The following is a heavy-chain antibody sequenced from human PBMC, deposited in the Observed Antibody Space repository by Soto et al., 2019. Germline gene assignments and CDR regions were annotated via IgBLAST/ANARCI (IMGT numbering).Heavy chain of an antibody. V-gene: IGHV4-59*08. J-gene: IGHJ4*02. D-gene: IGHD3-22*01. CDR2: IYYTGST. CDR1: CTSILNLY. CDR3: ARLGGYYQAFDQ. Sequence: TLSPTSSFNCTSILNLYWGWFRQPPGKGLEWVGYIYYTGSTTYSPSLKSRVTISLDTSKNQFSLKLNSVTAADTAVYYCARLGGYYQAFDQWGQG.